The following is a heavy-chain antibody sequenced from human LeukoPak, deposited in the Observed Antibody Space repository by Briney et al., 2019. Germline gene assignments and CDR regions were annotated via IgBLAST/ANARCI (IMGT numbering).Heavy chain of an antibody. J-gene: IGHJ4*02. CDR1: GYTFTSYG. V-gene: IGHV1-18*01. CDR3: ARERNADGYEPEDC. Sequence: GASVKVSCKASGYTFTSYGFSWVRQAPGQGLEWMGWISAYNGNTNYAAKFHGRVTLTTDTATTTAYMELRSLRSDDTAVYYCARERNADGYEPEDCWGQGTLVTVSS. CDR2: ISAYNGNT. D-gene: IGHD5-24*01.